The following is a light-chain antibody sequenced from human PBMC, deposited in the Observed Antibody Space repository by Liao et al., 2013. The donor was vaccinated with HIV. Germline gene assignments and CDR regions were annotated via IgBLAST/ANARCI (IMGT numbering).Light chain of an antibody. V-gene: IGLV3-1*01. CDR2: QDK. Sequence: SYELTQPPSVSVSPGQTATITCSGDKLGDKYASWYQQKPGQSPLMVIYQDKKRPSGIPERFSGSNSGNTATLTISGTQAVDEGDFYCQAWDSSAAVVFGGGTKLTVL. J-gene: IGLJ2*01. CDR3: QAWDSSAAVV. CDR1: KLGDKY.